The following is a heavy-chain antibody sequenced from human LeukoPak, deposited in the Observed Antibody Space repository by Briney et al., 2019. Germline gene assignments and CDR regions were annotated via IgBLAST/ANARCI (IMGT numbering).Heavy chain of an antibody. CDR2: IYPGDSDT. D-gene: IGHD5-24*01. J-gene: IGHJ4*02. CDR3: ARTWLQDWDY. V-gene: IGHV5-51*01. CDR1: GHNFTTYW. Sequence: GESLKISCQGSGHNFTTYWIGWVRQMPGKGLEWMGIIYPGDSDTRYSPSFQGQVTVSADKSIRTAYLQWSSLKASDTSMYYCARTWLQDWDYWGQGTLVTLSS.